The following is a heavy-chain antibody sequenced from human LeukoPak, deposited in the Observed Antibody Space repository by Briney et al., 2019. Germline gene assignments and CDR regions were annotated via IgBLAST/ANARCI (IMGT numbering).Heavy chain of an antibody. CDR3: ARDGDYFGSGSYLYY. CDR1: GGSISGFY. Sequence: KSSETLSLTCTVSGGSISGFYWSWIRQPPGKGLEWIGYMSNNGATTYNPSLKSRVTISVDTSKNHFSLKLTSVTAADTAVYYCARDGDYFGSGSYLYYWGQGTLVTVSS. V-gene: IGHV4-59*01. D-gene: IGHD3-10*01. J-gene: IGHJ4*02. CDR2: MSNNGAT.